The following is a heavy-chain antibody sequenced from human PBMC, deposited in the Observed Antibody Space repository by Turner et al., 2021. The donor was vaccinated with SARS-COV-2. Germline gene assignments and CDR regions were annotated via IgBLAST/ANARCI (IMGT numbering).Heavy chain of an antibody. Sequence: QITLKESGPTLVKPTQTLTLTCTFSGFSLSTSGVGVGWIRQPPGKALEWLALIYWDDDKRYSPSLKSRLTINKDTSKNQMVLTMTNMDPVDTATYYCAHWLWFGLISDAFDIWGQGTMVTVSS. J-gene: IGHJ3*02. CDR2: IYWDDDK. V-gene: IGHV2-5*02. D-gene: IGHD3-10*01. CDR1: GFSLSTSGVG. CDR3: AHWLWFGLISDAFDI.